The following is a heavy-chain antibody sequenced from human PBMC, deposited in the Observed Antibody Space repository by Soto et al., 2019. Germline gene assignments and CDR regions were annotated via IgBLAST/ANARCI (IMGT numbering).Heavy chain of an antibody. CDR1: GFTFSSYA. CDR2: ISYDGSNK. Sequence: GGSLRLSCAASGFTFSSYAMHWVRQAPGKGLEWVAVISYDGSNKYYADSVKGRFTISRDNAKNSLYLQMNSLRAEDTAVYYCARDLVPSYYDSSGPPQFDYWGQGTLVTVSS. V-gene: IGHV3-30-3*01. D-gene: IGHD3-22*01. CDR3: ARDLVPSYYDSSGPPQFDY. J-gene: IGHJ4*02.